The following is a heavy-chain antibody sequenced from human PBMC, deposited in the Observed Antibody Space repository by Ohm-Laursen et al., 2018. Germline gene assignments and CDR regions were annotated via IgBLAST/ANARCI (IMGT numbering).Heavy chain of an antibody. CDR2: IWFDGSEK. Sequence: SLRLSCAASGFTLSTCHMHWVRQAPGKGLEWVAVIWFDGSEKSYADFVEGRFTISRDNSKNTLYLQMNSLRAEDTAVYYCARELAGNGDLDFWGQGTLVTVSS. CDR1: GFTLSTCH. D-gene: IGHD4-17*01. CDR3: ARELAGNGDLDF. J-gene: IGHJ4*02. V-gene: IGHV3-33*01.